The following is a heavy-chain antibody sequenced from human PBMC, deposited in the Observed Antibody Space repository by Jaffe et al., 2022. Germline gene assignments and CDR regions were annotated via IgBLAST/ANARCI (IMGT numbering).Heavy chain of an antibody. CDR3: AKDWRDAHPTVTTPYYYYYMDV. J-gene: IGHJ6*03. CDR1: GFTFSSYG. V-gene: IGHV3-30*18. CDR2: ISYDGSNK. Sequence: QVQLVESGGGVVQPGRSLRLSCAASGFTFSSYGMHWVRQAPGKGLEWVAVISYDGSNKYYADSVKGRFTISRDNSKNTLYLQMNSLRAEDTAVYYCAKDWRDAHPTVTTPYYYYYMDVWGKGTTVTVSS. D-gene: IGHD4-17*01.